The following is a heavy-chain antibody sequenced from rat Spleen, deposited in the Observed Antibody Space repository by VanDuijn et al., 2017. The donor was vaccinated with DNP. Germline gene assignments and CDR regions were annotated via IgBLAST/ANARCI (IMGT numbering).Heavy chain of an antibody. CDR1: GFTFSDYA. V-gene: IGHV5-20*01. CDR2: IGYDGGST. D-gene: IGHD1-11*01. J-gene: IGHJ3*01. Sequence: EVQLVESGGGLVQPGRSLKVSCVASGFTFSDYAMAWVRQAPTKGLELVAYIGYDGGSTYYRDSVRGRFTISRDYARSTLYLQMNSLQTEDTATYYCARDLLRWRRGFAYWGQGTLVTVSS. CDR3: ARDLLRWRRGFAY.